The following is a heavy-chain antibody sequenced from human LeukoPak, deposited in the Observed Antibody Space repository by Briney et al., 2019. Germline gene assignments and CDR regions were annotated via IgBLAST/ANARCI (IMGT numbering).Heavy chain of an antibody. CDR2: ISYDGSNK. CDR1: GFTFSSYG. Sequence: GGSLRLSCAASGFTFSSYGMHWVRQAPGKGLEWVAVISYDGSNKYYADSVKGRFTISRDNSKNTLYLQMNSLRAEDTAVYYCAKDRSIAAAGPFDPWGQGTLVTVSS. D-gene: IGHD6-13*01. J-gene: IGHJ5*02. CDR3: AKDRSIAAAGPFDP. V-gene: IGHV3-30*18.